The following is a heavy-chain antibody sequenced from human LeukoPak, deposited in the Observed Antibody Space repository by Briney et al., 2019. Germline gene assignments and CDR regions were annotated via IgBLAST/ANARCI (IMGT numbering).Heavy chain of an antibody. CDR3: ARDPRGYSSSWYEGYAFDI. Sequence: ASVKVSCKASGYTFTNYYMNWVRQAPGQGLERMGWISTYNGDTNYAQKLQGRVTMTTDTSTSTAYMELRSLRSDDTAVYYCARDPRGYSSSWYEGYAFDIWGQGTMVTVSS. V-gene: IGHV1-18*04. CDR1: GYTFTNYY. CDR2: ISTYNGDT. J-gene: IGHJ3*02. D-gene: IGHD6-13*01.